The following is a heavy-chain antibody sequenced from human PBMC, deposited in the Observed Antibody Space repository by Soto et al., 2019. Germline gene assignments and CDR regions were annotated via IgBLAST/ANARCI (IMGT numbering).Heavy chain of an antibody. CDR1: CNTFTNFG. J-gene: IGHJ5*02. V-gene: IGHV1-18*01. CDR2: ISPYTDDP. Sequence: QGQLVQSGVEVKKHGASVKVSCSASCNTFTNFGVTWVRQAPGQGLEWMGWISPYTDDPSYAQKFQGRVTMTIDTSTSTADFDLRSLTSDHTAVYYCARVIPGADAWFHPLGQGTLVTVSS. D-gene: IGHD2-2*01. CDR3: ARVIPGADAWFHP.